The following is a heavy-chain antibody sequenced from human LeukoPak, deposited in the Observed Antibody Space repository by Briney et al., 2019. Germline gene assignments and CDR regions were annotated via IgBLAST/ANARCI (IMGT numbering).Heavy chain of an antibody. CDR1: GFDFATYW. CDR2: INSDGSSA. CDR3: ARGTSTAPGIDY. V-gene: IGHV3-74*01. Sequence: GGSLRLSCAASGFDFATYWMYWVRHVPGKGLVWVAQINSDGSSATYGDSAKGRFSISRDNAKNTLSLYMSSLRAEDTAVYYCARGTSTAPGIDYWGQGTLVAVSS. D-gene: IGHD6-13*01. J-gene: IGHJ4*02.